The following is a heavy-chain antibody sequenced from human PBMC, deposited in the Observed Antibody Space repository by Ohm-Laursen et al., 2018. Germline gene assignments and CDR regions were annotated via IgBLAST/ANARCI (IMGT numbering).Heavy chain of an antibody. CDR3: VNTVRSQAWDY. V-gene: IGHV3-7*01. J-gene: IGHJ4*02. D-gene: IGHD2/OR15-2a*01. CDR1: GFTFSSYS. CDR2: ISEDGSLI. Sequence: SLRLSCSASGFTFSSYSMNWVRQAPGKGLEWVANISEDGSLIYYLDSVKGRFTISRDNAKNSLYLQMNSLRGDDTAVYYCVNTVRSQAWDYWGQGTLVTVSS.